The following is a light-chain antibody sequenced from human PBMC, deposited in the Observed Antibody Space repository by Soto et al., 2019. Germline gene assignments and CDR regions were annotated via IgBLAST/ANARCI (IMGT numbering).Light chain of an antibody. CDR3: QQYGDSPST. J-gene: IGKJ5*01. CDR1: QIFSSDY. Sequence: EVVLTQSPGTLSLSPGERATLSCRASQIFSSDYLAWYQQKPGQAPRLLIYGASTRATHIPDRFSGSGSGTDFTLTISRLEPEDSAVYLCQQYGDSPSTFGQGTRLEIK. CDR2: GAS. V-gene: IGKV3-20*01.